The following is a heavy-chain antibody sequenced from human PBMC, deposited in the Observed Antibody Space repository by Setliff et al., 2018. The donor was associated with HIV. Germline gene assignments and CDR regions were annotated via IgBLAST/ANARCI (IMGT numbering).Heavy chain of an antibody. D-gene: IGHD3-10*01. J-gene: IGHJ4*02. CDR3: ARSQINLVRGVVHYFDY. V-gene: IGHV1-3*03. Sequence: ASVKVSCRASGYTFTSYAMHWVRQAPGQRLEWVGWINTGNGDTKYSQDFQGRVTISRDTSASTAHMELSSLRSEDMAVYYCARSQINLVRGVVHYFDYWGQGTLVTVSS. CDR2: INTGNGDT. CDR1: GYTFTSYA.